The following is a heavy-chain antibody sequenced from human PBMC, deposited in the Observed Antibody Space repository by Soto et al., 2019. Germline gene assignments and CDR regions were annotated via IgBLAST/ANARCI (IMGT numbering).Heavy chain of an antibody. CDR3: ARSRPDYGGYWYFDL. V-gene: IGHV2-26*01. Sequence: QVTLKESGPVLVKPTETLTLTCTVSGFSLSNARMGVSWIRQPPGKALEWLAHIFSNDEKSYSTSLKSRLTIXXDXSXXQVVLTMTNMDPVDTPTYYCARSRPDYGGYWYFDLWGRGTLVTVSS. J-gene: IGHJ2*01. CDR2: IFSNDEK. CDR1: GFSLSNARMG. D-gene: IGHD4-17*01.